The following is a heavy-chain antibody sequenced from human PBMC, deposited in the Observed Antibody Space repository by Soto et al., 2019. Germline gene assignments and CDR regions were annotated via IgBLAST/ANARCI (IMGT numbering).Heavy chain of an antibody. CDR2: IRSKANSYAT. Sequence: PGGSLRLSCAASGFTFSGSAMHWVRQASGKGLEWVGRIRSKANSYATAYAASVKGRFTISRDDSKNTAYPQMNSLKTEDTAVYYCTRVDTAMVTPGAFDIWGQGTMVTVSS. CDR3: TRVDTAMVTPGAFDI. J-gene: IGHJ3*02. V-gene: IGHV3-73*01. CDR1: GFTFSGSA. D-gene: IGHD5-18*01.